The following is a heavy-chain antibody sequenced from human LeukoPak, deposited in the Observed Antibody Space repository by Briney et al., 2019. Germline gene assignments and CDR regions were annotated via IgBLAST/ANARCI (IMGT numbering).Heavy chain of an antibody. V-gene: IGHV3-48*03. Sequence: GGSMRLSCAASGFTFSSYEMSWVRQAPGKGLEWVSYISSSGGTVKYADSVKGRFTISRDNAKNSLYLQMNSLRAEDTAVYYCAKATYYFDYWGQGTLVTVSS. CDR3: AKATYYFDY. CDR2: ISSSGGTV. J-gene: IGHJ4*02. CDR1: GFTFSSYE.